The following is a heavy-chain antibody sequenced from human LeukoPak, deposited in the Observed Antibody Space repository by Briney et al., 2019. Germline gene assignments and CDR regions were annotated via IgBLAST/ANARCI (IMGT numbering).Heavy chain of an antibody. V-gene: IGHV3-30*01. J-gene: IGHJ4*02. D-gene: IGHD4-11*01. CDR3: ARGGGSDDYGNYGHLGDY. Sequence: GGSWRLSGAASGLTLTTYAMHWVRQAPGKGLGWVAFISFDGSNKYYADSVKGRSTISRANSKNTLNLQMKGRRPAETALNYCARGGGSDDYGNYGHLGDYWDQGTLVTVS. CDR1: GLTLTTYA. CDR2: ISFDGSNK.